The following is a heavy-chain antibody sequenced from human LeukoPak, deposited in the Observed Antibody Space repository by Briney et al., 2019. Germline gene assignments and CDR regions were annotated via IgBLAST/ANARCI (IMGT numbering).Heavy chain of an antibody. Sequence: GGSLRLSCAASGFNFRASGMHWVRQAPGMGLEWVTFIQTDGGDKKYAASVAGRFTISRDNSKNTVYLHMNSLRPDDTALYYCAREGGTVVIGRFDYWGQGTLVTVSS. CDR2: IQTDGGDK. J-gene: IGHJ4*02. CDR1: GFNFRASG. D-gene: IGHD2-2*01. CDR3: AREGGTVVIGRFDY. V-gene: IGHV3-30*02.